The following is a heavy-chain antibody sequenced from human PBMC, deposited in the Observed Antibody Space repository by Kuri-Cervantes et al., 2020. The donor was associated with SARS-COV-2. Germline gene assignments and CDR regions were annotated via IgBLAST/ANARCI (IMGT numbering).Heavy chain of an antibody. D-gene: IGHD1-7*01. CDR3: ARAPIKNPSNWNLDD. CDR2: FDPEDDER. V-gene: IGHV1-24*01. Sequence: ASVKVSCKISGYTLTELTMHWVRQAPGKGLEWMGAFDPEDDERVYAQNFQGRVTMTTDTSTSTAYMELRSLRSDDTAVYYCARAPIKNPSNWNLDDWGQGTLVTVSS. J-gene: IGHJ4*02. CDR1: GYTLTELT.